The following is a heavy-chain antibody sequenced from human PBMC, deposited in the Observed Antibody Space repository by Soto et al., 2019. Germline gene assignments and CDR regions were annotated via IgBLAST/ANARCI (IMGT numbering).Heavy chain of an antibody. CDR3: ARDLAPRDGHDY. CDR1: GGTFSSYA. V-gene: IGHV1-69*06. CDR2: IIPIFGTA. J-gene: IGHJ4*02. Sequence: VASVKVSCKASGGTFSSYAISWVRQAPGQGLEWMGGIIPIFGTANYAQKFQGRVTITADKSTSTAYMELSSLRSEDTAVYYCARDLAPRDGHDYWGQGTLVTVSS.